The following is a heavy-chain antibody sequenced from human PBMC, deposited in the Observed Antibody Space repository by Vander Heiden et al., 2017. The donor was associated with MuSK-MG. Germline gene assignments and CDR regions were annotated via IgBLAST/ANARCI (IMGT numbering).Heavy chain of an antibody. J-gene: IGHJ5*02. V-gene: IGHV4-39*01. Sequence: LPLQESGPGLVKPSETLSLTCTVSGGSISSITYYWVWIRHPPGKGLEWIGSIDYSGSTYYNPSLKRRVTISVDTPKNQFSLKLSSVTAADTAVYYCARLRFLEGLLSDNCFDPWGQGTLVTVSS. CDR3: ARLRFLEGLLSDNCFDP. CDR1: GGSISSITYY. D-gene: IGHD3-3*01. CDR2: IDYSGST.